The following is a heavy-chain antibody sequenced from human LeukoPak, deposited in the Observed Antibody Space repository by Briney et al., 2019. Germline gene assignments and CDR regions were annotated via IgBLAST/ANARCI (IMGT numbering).Heavy chain of an antibody. CDR3: ARRVAHRSLDY. CDR1: GGSFTGYY. Sequence: SETLSLTCAIYGGSFTGYYWSWICQPPGKGLEWIGEINHSGGTNYNPSLKSRVSISVDTSKNQSSLRLSSVTAADTAVYYCARRVAHRSLDYWGQGTLVTVSS. D-gene: IGHD1-14*01. V-gene: IGHV4-34*01. J-gene: IGHJ4*02. CDR2: INHSGGT.